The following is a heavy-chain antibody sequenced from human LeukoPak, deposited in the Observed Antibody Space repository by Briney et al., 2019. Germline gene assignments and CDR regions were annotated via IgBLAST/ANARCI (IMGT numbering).Heavy chain of an antibody. J-gene: IGHJ6*02. CDR3: AREELIAVAGTTTYYYYGMGV. CDR1: GFTFSSYA. V-gene: IGHV3-23*01. D-gene: IGHD6-19*01. CDR2: IGISDENT. Sequence: QPGGSLRLSCAASGFTFSSYAMNWVRQAPGKGLEWVSGIGISDENTFYADSVKGRFTISRDNSKNTLYLQMNSLRAEDTAVYYCAREELIAVAGTTTYYYYGMGVWGQGTTVTVSS.